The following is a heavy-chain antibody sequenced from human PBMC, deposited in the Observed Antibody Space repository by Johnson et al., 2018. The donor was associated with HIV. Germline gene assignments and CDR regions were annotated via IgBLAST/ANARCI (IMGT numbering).Heavy chain of an antibody. CDR3: AKAGDYYDSSGYDDAFDI. J-gene: IGHJ3*02. D-gene: IGHD3-22*01. CDR1: GFTFSSYG. Sequence: QMLLVESGGGVVQPGGSLRLSCAASGFTFSSYGMHWVRQAPGKGLEWVAFIRYDGSNKYYADSVKGRFTISRDNSKNTLYLQMNSLRAEDTAVYYCAKAGDYYDSSGYDDAFDIWGQGTMVTVSS. CDR2: IRYDGSNK. V-gene: IGHV3-30*02.